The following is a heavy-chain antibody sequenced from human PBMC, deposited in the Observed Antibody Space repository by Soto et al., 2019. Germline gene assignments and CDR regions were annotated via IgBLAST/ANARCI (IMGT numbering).Heavy chain of an antibody. D-gene: IGHD6-19*01. CDR2: ISGSGANT. CDR1: GFTFSSYA. CDR3: AKCAGSGWYPDY. V-gene: IGHV3-23*01. Sequence: EVQLLESAGGLVQPGGSLSLSCAASGFTFSSYAMRWVRQAPGQGLEWVSAISGSGANTYYADSVKGRFTISRDNSKNTLFVQLNSLRAEDTAVYYCAKCAGSGWYPDYWGQGTLVTVSS. J-gene: IGHJ4*02.